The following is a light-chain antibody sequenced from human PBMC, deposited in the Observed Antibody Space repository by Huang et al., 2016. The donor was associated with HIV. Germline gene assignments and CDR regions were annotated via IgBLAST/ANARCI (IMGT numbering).Light chain of an antibody. Sequence: EIVLTQSPATLSFSPGERATLSCRASQSFSTYLAWYQQTPGQAPRLLIYDASNRATGIPARCSGSGSGTDFSLTISSLEPEDFAVYYCHQRADWPLTFGGGTKVEIK. J-gene: IGKJ4*01. CDR1: QSFSTY. CDR2: DAS. V-gene: IGKV3-11*01. CDR3: HQRADWPLT.